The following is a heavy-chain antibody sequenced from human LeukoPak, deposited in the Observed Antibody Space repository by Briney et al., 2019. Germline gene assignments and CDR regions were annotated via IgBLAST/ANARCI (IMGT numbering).Heavy chain of an antibody. V-gene: IGHV4-39*01. J-gene: IGHJ6*03. CDR1: GGSISSSSYY. D-gene: IGHD3-22*01. CDR3: ARLYYYDSSGYKYYYYYYMDV. Sequence: KPSETLSLTCTVSGGSISSSSYYWGWIRQPPGKGLEWIGSIYYSGSTYYNPSLKSRVTISVDTSKNQFSLKLSSVTAADTAVYYCARLYYYDSSGYKYYYYYYMDVWGKGTTVTISS. CDR2: IYYSGST.